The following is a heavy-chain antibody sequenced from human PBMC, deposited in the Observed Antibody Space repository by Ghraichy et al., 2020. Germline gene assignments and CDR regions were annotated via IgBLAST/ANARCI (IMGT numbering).Heavy chain of an antibody. CDR3: AGYWQTPKYYFDY. J-gene: IGHJ4*02. CDR1: GFTFSSYW. CDR2: INSDGSST. V-gene: IGHV3-74*01. D-gene: IGHD2-8*02. Sequence: GALRLSCAASGFTFSSYWMHWVRQAPGKGLVWVSRINSDGSSTRYADSVKGRFTISRDNAKNTLYLQMNSLSAEDTAVYYCAGYWQTPKYYFDYWGQGTLVTVSS.